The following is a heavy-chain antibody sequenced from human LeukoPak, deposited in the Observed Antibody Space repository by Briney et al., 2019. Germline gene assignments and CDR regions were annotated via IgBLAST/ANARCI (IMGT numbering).Heavy chain of an antibody. Sequence: GGSLRLSCAASGFTFSSYGMHWVRQAPGKGLEWVAVISYDGSNKYYADSVKGRFTISRDNSKNTLYLQMNSLRAEDTAVYYCAKDRLLTAMVPYYFDYWGQGTLVTVSS. CDR3: AKDRLLTAMVPYYFDY. CDR2: ISYDGSNK. CDR1: GFTFSSYG. V-gene: IGHV3-30*18. J-gene: IGHJ4*02. D-gene: IGHD5-18*01.